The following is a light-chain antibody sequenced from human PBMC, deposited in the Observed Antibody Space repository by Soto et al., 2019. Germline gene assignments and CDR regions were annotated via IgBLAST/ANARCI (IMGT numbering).Light chain of an antibody. Sequence: DIQMTQSPSTLSASVGDRVTITCRASQSVSIWLAWYQQKPGKAPKLLIHKASTLENGGPSRFSGSGSAKEFSLTTSSLQPYDFATYYCHQYDIYPVTFGGGTKVEIK. J-gene: IGKJ4*01. CDR2: KAS. V-gene: IGKV1-5*03. CDR1: QSVSIW. CDR3: HQYDIYPVT.